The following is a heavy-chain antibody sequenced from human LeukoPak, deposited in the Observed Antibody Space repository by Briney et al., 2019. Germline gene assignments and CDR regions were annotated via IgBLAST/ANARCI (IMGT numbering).Heavy chain of an antibody. J-gene: IGHJ4*02. D-gene: IGHD3-3*01. CDR1: EFTLSDYW. CDR3: ASFWSAYYTLPFAY. Sequence: LGGSLRLSCAASEFTLSDYWMNWVRLAPGKGLEWVATIKHDGSEEYYVDSVKGRFTISRDNAKNSLYLEMNSLRAEDTAVYYCASFWSAYYTLPFAYWGQGTLVTVSS. V-gene: IGHV3-7*01. CDR2: IKHDGSEE.